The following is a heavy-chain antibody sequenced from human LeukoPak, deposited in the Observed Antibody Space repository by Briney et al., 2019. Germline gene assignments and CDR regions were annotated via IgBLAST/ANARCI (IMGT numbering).Heavy chain of an antibody. Sequence: WASVKVSCKASGYTFTSYYMHWVRQAPGQGLERMGIINPSGGSTSYAQKFQGRVTMTRDTSTSTVYMELSSLRSEDTAVYYCARVSRDYYDGSGYYKLLDYWGQGTLVTVSS. CDR2: INPSGGST. J-gene: IGHJ4*02. CDR1: GYTFTSYY. CDR3: ARVSRDYYDGSGYYKLLDY. D-gene: IGHD3-22*01. V-gene: IGHV1-46*01.